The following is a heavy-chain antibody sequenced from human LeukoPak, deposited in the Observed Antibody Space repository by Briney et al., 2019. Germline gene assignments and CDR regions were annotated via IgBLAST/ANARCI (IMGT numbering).Heavy chain of an antibody. D-gene: IGHD3-10*01. CDR2: IYYSGST. CDR3: ARLYYGSGSNYYYYGMDV. Sequence: PSETLSLTCTVSGGSISSYYWSWIRQPPGKGLEWIGYIYYSGSTNYNPSLKSRVTISVDTSKNQSSLKLSSVTAADTAVYYCARLYYGSGSNYYYYGMDVWGQGTTVTVSS. J-gene: IGHJ6*02. V-gene: IGHV4-59*08. CDR1: GGSISSYY.